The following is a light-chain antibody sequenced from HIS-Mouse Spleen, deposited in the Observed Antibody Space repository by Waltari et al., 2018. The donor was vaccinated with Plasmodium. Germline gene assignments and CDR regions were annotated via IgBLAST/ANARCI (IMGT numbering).Light chain of an antibody. Sequence: DIQMIQSPSSLSASVGARVTITCRASQSISIYLNWYQQKPGKALKLLIYAASSLQSGVPSSFSGSGSGTDFTLTISSRQPEDFATYYCQQSYSTPFTFGPGTKVDIK. CDR3: QQSYSTPFT. V-gene: IGKV1-39*01. CDR2: AAS. J-gene: IGKJ3*01. CDR1: QSISIY.